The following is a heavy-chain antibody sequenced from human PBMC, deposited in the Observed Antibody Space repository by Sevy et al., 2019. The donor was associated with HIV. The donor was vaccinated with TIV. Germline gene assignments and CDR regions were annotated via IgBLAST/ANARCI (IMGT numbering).Heavy chain of an antibody. J-gene: IGHJ6*02. V-gene: IGHV3-23*01. CDR2: ISGSGGST. CDR1: GFTFSSYA. D-gene: IGHD3-22*01. CDR3: ARGTYYYDSSGYYYHYYYGMDV. Sequence: GGSLRLSCAASGFTFSSYAMSWVRQAPGKGLEWVSAISGSGGSTYYADSVKGRFTISRDNSKNTLYLQMNSLRAEDTAVYYCARGTYYYDSSGYYYHYYYGMDVWGQGTTVTVSS.